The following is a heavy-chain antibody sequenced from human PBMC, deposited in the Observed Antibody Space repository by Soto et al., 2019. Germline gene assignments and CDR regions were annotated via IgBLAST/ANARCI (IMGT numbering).Heavy chain of an antibody. CDR1: GYAFTTYG. D-gene: IGHD1-1*01. V-gene: IGHV1-18*01. CDR3: ARGRYGDH. J-gene: IGHJ4*02. CDR2: ISAHNGNT. Sequence: QVHLVHSGAEVKKPGASVKFSCKGSGYAFTTYGITWVRQAPGQGLEWMGWISAHNGNTNYAQKLQGRVTVTRDTSTSTAYMELRSLRSDDTAVYYCARGRYGDHWGQGALVTVSS.